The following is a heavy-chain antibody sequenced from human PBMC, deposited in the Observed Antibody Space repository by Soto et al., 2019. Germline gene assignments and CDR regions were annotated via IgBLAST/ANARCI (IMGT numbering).Heavy chain of an antibody. Sequence: QVQLVQSGAEVKKPGASVKVSCQASGYTFTGYGISWVRQAPGQGLEWMGWISAYNGNTNYAQKLQGRVTMTTDTATSTAYREVRRLGSDDTAVDYGARDRLRWGFDYWGQGTLVTVSS. V-gene: IGHV1-18*01. CDR3: ARDRLRWGFDY. D-gene: IGHD4-17*01. J-gene: IGHJ4*02. CDR2: ISAYNGNT. CDR1: GYTFTGYG.